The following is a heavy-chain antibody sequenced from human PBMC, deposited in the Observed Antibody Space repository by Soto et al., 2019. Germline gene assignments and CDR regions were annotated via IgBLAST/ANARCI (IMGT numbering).Heavy chain of an antibody. CDR2: IIPILGIA. V-gene: IGHV1-69*02. J-gene: IGHJ4*02. Sequence: SVKVSCKASGGTFSSYTISWVRQAPGQGLEWMGRIIPILGIANYAQKFQGRVTITADKSTSTAYMELSSLRSEDTAVYYCAKQARYSGSYYGDYWGQGTLVTVSS. D-gene: IGHD1-26*01. CDR3: AKQARYSGSYYGDY. CDR1: GGTFSSYT.